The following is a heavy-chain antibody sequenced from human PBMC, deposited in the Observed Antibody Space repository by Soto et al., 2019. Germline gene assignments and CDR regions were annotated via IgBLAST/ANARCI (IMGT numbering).Heavy chain of an antibody. CDR1: GGSFSGYQ. Sequence: QVQLQQWGAGLLKPSETLSLTCAVYGGSFSGYQWSWIRQTPGKGLEWIGEINDSGNINYNPSLKSRVTMLLYTPQKPISLKLSSVTAAYSAVYYCARGLILWFGELSRRGGYYYYMDVWGKGNTVTVSS. D-gene: IGHD3-10*01. J-gene: IGHJ6*03. V-gene: IGHV4-34*01. CDR3: ARGLILWFGELSRRGGYYYYMDV. CDR2: INDSGNI.